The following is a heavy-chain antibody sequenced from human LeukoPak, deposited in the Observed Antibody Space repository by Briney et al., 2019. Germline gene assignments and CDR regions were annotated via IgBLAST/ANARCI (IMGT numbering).Heavy chain of an antibody. CDR3: AIDDFWSGYYPKDY. CDR2: IYHSGST. J-gene: IGHJ4*02. D-gene: IGHD3-3*01. CDR1: GFIFSNYW. V-gene: IGHV4-4*02. Sequence: GSLRLSCAASGFIFSNYWMSWVRQAPGKGLEWIGSIYHSGSTYYNPSLKSRVTISVDTSKNQFSLKLSSVTAADTAVYYCAIDDFWSGYYPKDYWGQGTLVTVSS.